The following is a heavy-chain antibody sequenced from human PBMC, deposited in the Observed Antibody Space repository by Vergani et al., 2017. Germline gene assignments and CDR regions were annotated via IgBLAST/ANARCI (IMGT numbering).Heavy chain of an antibody. V-gene: IGHV1-3*01. J-gene: IGHJ5*02. CDR2: INAGNGNT. Sequence: QVQLVQSGAEVKKPGASVKVSCKASGYTFTSYAMHWVRQAPGQRLEWMGWINAGNGNTKYSQKFQGRVTITRDTSASTAYMELSSLRSEDTAVYYLARAGDSYGGGSFDPWGQGTLVTVSS. D-gene: IGHD5-18*01. CDR1: GYTFTSYA. CDR3: ARAGDSYGGGSFDP.